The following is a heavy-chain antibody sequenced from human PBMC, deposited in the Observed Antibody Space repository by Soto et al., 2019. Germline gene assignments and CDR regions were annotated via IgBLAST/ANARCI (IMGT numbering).Heavy chain of an antibody. CDR1: GFTFSSYG. Sequence: PGGSLRLSCAASGFTFSSYGMPWVRQASGKGLEWVAVISDDGSKKYYAVSVKGRFTISRDNSKNTLYVQMNSLRAEDTAVYYCAKEWVYDSSGWSFDYWGQGP. J-gene: IGHJ4*02. CDR2: ISDDGSKK. D-gene: IGHD3-22*01. CDR3: AKEWVYDSSGWSFDY. V-gene: IGHV3-30*18.